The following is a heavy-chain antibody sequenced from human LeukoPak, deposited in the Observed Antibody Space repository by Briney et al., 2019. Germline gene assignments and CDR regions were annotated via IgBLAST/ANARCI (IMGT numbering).Heavy chain of an antibody. V-gene: IGHV3-9*01. CDR3: AKDMAGSIAAPRGY. Sequence: GGSLRLSCAASGFTFDDYAMHWVRQAPGKGLEWVSGISWNSGSIGYADSVKGRFTISRDNAKNSLYLQMNSLRAEDTALYYCAKDMAGSIAAPRGYWGQGTLVTVSS. D-gene: IGHD6-6*01. CDR2: ISWNSGSI. CDR1: GFTFDDYA. J-gene: IGHJ4*02.